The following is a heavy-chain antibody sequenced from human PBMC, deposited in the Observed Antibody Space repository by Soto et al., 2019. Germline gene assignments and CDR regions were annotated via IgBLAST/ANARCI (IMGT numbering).Heavy chain of an antibody. CDR2: ISFDASEK. CDR1: GFGFSGFG. D-gene: IGHD5-12*01. Sequence: QVQLVESGGGVVQPGASLTLSCAASGFGFSGFGMHWVRQAPGKGLEWVAVISFDASEKFYVDSVKGRFSISRDDSHSKVFLQMNSLRREDTGVYYCARDLGGYVHLWDKSNYWGQGTLVNVS. V-gene: IGHV3-30*04. CDR3: ARDLGGYVHLWDKSNY. J-gene: IGHJ1*01.